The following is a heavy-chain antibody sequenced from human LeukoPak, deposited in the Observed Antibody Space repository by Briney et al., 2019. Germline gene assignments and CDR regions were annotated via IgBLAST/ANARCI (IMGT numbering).Heavy chain of an antibody. Sequence: GGSLRLSCAASGFTFSSYAMNWVRQAPGKGLEWVSHISSVGDNIYYADSVKGRFTISRDNSKNTLHLQMNSLRAEDTAVYYCARESPAVAGTVDYWGQGTLVTVSS. D-gene: IGHD6-19*01. J-gene: IGHJ4*02. V-gene: IGHV3-23*01. CDR2: ISSVGDNI. CDR1: GFTFSSYA. CDR3: ARESPAVAGTVDY.